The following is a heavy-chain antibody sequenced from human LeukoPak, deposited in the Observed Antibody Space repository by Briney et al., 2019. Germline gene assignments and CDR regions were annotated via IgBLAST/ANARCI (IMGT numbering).Heavy chain of an antibody. D-gene: IGHD7-27*01. Sequence: GESLKISCKASGYSFNTYWIGWVRQKPGKGLEWMAIVYPGDSHTRYSPSFEGHFTTSADKTVTTAYLQWSSLEASDTAVYYCARLSGGSWANTEYFPDWGQGTLVIVSS. CDR2: VYPGDSHT. CDR1: GYSFNTYW. V-gene: IGHV5-51*01. CDR3: ARLSGGSWANTEYFPD. J-gene: IGHJ1*01.